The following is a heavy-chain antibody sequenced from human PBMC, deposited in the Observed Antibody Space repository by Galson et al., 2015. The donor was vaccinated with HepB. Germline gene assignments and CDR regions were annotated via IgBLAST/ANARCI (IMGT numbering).Heavy chain of an antibody. CDR3: ARGHSGLRV. V-gene: IGHV3-74*01. Sequence: SLRLSCAASGFTFSNFWMNWVRQAPGKGPVWVSRINIDGSSITYGDSVRGRFTISRDNAKNTLYLQMNSLRAEDTAVYYCARGHSGLRVWGQGTMVTVSS. J-gene: IGHJ3*01. CDR1: GFTFSNFW. D-gene: IGHD5-12*01. CDR2: INIDGSSI.